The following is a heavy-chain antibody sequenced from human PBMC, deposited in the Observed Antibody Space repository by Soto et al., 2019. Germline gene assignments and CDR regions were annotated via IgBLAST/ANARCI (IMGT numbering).Heavy chain of an antibody. CDR1: GYSFTSYW. CDR3: ARHAIYSSSWYGWFDP. V-gene: IGHV5-51*01. CDR2: IYPGDSDT. J-gene: IGHJ5*02. Sequence: GESLKISCQGSGYSFTSYWIGWVRQMPGKGLEWMGIIYPGDSDTRYSPSFQGQVTISADKSISTAYLQWSSLKASDTAMYYCARHAIYSSSWYGWFDPWGQGTLVTVSS. D-gene: IGHD6-13*01.